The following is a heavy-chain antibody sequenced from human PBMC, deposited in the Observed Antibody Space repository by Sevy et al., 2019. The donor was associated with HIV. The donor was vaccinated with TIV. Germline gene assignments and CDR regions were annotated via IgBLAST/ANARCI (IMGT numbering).Heavy chain of an antibody. Sequence: ASVKVSCKASGYTFTNYGISWVRQAPGQGLEWMGWISAYNGNTKYAQKLQGRVTITTDTSTSTVDMELRSLRSDDTTVYYCARDQEYSGGWHLDYWGQGTLFTVSS. CDR3: ARDQEYSGGWHLDY. CDR2: ISAYNGNT. CDR1: GYTFTNYG. D-gene: IGHD6-19*01. V-gene: IGHV1-18*01. J-gene: IGHJ4*02.